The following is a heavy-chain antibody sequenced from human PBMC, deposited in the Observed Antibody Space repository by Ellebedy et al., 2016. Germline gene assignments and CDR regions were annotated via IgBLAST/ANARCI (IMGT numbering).Heavy chain of an antibody. V-gene: IGHV3-7*01. Sequence: GGSLRLXCEVSGLNFRDYWMRWVRQAPGKGLEWVANIKQDGREKYYVDSVKGRFTISRDNAKNSLYLQMNSLRAEDTAVYYCARGIIVVSGVAWFDPWGQGTLVTVSS. D-gene: IGHD2-2*01. CDR2: IKQDGREK. CDR3: ARGIIVVSGVAWFDP. J-gene: IGHJ5*02. CDR1: GLNFRDYW.